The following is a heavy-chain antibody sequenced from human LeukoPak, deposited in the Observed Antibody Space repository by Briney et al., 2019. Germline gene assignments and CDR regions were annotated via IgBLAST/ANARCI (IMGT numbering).Heavy chain of an antibody. Sequence: GGSLRLSCAASGFTFSNSAMSWDRQAPGKGLEWVSAFSGTVSSTFYAGSVKGRFTISRDTSKNTLYLQMNSLRAEDTAVYYCAKAHSDYGGVWWYFDLRGRGTLVTVSS. CDR2: FSGTVSST. CDR1: GFTFSNSA. V-gene: IGHV3-23*01. CDR3: AKAHSDYGGVWWYFDL. J-gene: IGHJ2*01. D-gene: IGHD4-17*01.